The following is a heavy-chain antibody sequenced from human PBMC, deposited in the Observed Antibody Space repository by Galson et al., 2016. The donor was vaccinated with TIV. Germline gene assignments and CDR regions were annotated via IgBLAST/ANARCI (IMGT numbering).Heavy chain of an antibody. D-gene: IGHD4-17*01. J-gene: IGHJ4*02. V-gene: IGHV1-2*02. CDR2: INPTSGDT. CDR1: GYSFTGNY. Sequence: SVKVSCKASGYSFTGNYIHWVRQAPGQGLEWMGWINPTSGDTNYQKRFQDRVTMTRDTSITTVYMDLNRPTSDDTAVYYCARDLSTDTTTPFDYWGREPWSPS. CDR3: ARDLSTDTTTPFDY.